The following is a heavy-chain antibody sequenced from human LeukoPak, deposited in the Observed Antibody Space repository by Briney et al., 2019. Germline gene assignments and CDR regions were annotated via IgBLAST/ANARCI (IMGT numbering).Heavy chain of an antibody. CDR2: FDPEDGET. D-gene: IGHD6-13*01. CDR1: GYTLTELS. V-gene: IGHV1-24*01. Sequence: ASVKVSCKVSGYTLTELSMHWVRQAPGKGLEWMGGFDPEDGETVYAQKFQGRVTMTEDTSTDTAYMELSSLRSEDTAVYYCATEEVGLAAAAFDYWGQGTLVTVSS. J-gene: IGHJ4*02. CDR3: ATEEVGLAAAAFDY.